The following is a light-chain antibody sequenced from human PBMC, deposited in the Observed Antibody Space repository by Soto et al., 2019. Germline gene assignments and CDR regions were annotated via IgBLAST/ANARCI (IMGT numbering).Light chain of an antibody. Sequence: QSVLTQPASVSGSPGRSITISCTGTSSDVGGYNYVSWYQQHPGKAPKLMIYDVSNRPSGVSNRFSGSKSGNTASLTISGLRAEDEADYYCSSYTSSSTPYVFGTGTKVTLL. CDR1: SSDVGGYNY. CDR3: SSYTSSSTPYV. CDR2: DVS. V-gene: IGLV2-14*01. J-gene: IGLJ1*01.